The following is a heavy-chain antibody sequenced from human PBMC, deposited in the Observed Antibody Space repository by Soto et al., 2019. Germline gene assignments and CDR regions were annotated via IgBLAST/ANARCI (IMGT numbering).Heavy chain of an antibody. CDR1: GFTFSNAW. V-gene: IGHV3-15*01. CDR3: TTEYIWGSYRYYSFSY. CDR2: IKSKTDGGTT. J-gene: IGHJ4*02. D-gene: IGHD3-16*02. Sequence: EVQLVESGGGLVKPGGSLRLSCAASGFTFSNAWMSWVRQAPGKGLEWVCRIKSKTDGGTTDYAAPVKGRFTISRDDSKNTLYLQMNSLKTEDTAVYYCTTEYIWGSYRYYSFSYWRQGTLVTVSS.